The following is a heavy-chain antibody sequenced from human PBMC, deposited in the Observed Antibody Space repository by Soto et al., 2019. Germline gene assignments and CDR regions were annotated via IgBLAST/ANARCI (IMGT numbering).Heavy chain of an antibody. CDR3: AKSHPEIWQWPGA. D-gene: IGHD6-19*01. J-gene: IGHJ5*02. CDR1: GFTFSSYA. Sequence: QTGGSLRLSCAASGFTFSSYAMSWVRQAPGKGLEWVSAISGSGGSTYYADSVKGRFTIPRDNSKNTLYLQMNSLRAEDTAVYYCAKSHPEIWQWPGAWGQGTQVTVSS. V-gene: IGHV3-23*01. CDR2: ISGSGGST.